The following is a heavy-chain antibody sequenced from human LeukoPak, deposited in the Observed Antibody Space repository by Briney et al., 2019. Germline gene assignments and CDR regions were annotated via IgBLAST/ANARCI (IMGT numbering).Heavy chain of an antibody. D-gene: IGHD3-10*02. V-gene: IGHV3-30-3*01. CDR2: ISYDGSNK. J-gene: IGHJ4*02. Sequence: PGRSLRLSCAASVFTFSTYAMHWVRQAPGKGLEWVAVISYDGSNKYYADSVKGRFTISRDNSKNTLYLQMNSLRAEDTAVYYCARALYYDRSPLDYWGQGTLVTVSS. CDR1: VFTFSTYA. CDR3: ARALYYDRSPLDY.